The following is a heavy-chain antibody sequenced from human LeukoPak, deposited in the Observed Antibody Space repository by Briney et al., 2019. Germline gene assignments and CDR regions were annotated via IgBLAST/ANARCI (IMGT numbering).Heavy chain of an antibody. CDR2: IYYSGST. J-gene: IGHJ6*02. Sequence: SETLSLTCTVSGGSISSYYWSCIRQPPGKGLEWIGYIYYSGSTNYNPSLKSRVTISVDTSKNQFSLKLSSVTAADTAVYYCARLESYYYYYGMDVWGQGTTVTVSS. CDR3: ARLESYYYYYGMDV. V-gene: IGHV4-59*08. CDR1: GGSISSYY.